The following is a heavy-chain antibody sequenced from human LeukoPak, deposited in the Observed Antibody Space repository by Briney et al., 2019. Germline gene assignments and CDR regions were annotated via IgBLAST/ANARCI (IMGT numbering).Heavy chain of an antibody. D-gene: IGHD3-3*01. V-gene: IGHV4-4*07. CDR2: IYTSGST. CDR1: GGSISSYY. Sequence: WKTLSLTCTVSGGSISSYYWSWIRQPAGKGLEWIGRIYTSGSTNYNPSLKSRVTMSVDTSKSQFSLKLSSVTAADTAVYYCARVSTTIFGVVPWFDPWGQGTLVTVSS. J-gene: IGHJ5*02. CDR3: ARVSTTIFGVVPWFDP.